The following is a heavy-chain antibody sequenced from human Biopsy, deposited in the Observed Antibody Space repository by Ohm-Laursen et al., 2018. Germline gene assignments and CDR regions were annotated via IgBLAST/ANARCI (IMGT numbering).Heavy chain of an antibody. V-gene: IGHV3-48*01. CDR3: ARGNGPSA. Sequence: SLRLSCSASGFTFSNYSMNWIRQAPGKGLEWVSYISRSSSTIYYADSVKGRFTTSRDNAKNSLYLQMNSLRAEDTAIYYCARGNGPSAWGQGTLVTVSS. CDR1: GFTFSNYS. J-gene: IGHJ5*02. CDR2: ISRSSSTI. D-gene: IGHD4-23*01.